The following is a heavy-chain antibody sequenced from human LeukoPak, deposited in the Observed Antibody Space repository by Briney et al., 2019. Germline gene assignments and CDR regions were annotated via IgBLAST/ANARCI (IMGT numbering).Heavy chain of an antibody. J-gene: IGHJ4*02. CDR1: GFVFSSFG. CDR2: ISYDGDDK. D-gene: IGHD6-19*01. Sequence: GGSLRLSCAASGFVFSSFGMHWVRQTPGKGLEWVSGISYDGDDKYYVDSVKGRFTISRDNSKNTLDLQMSSLRAEDTAVYYCAKEPSSGWNPTRYFHSWGQGTLVTVSS. CDR3: AKEPSSGWNPTRYFHS. V-gene: IGHV3-30*18.